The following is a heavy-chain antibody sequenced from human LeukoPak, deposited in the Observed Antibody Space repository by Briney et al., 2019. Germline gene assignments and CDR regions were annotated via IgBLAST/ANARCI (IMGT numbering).Heavy chain of an antibody. CDR2: INSDGSST. J-gene: IGHJ4*02. Sequence: PGGSLRLSCAASGFTLSSYWMHWVRQAPGKGLVWVSRINSDGSSTSYADSVKGRFTISRDNAKNTLYLQMNSLRAEDTAVYYCASCPAHYGVFRRNYFDYWGQGTLVTVSS. D-gene: IGHD4-17*01. CDR1: GFTLSSYW. V-gene: IGHV3-74*01. CDR3: ASCPAHYGVFRRNYFDY.